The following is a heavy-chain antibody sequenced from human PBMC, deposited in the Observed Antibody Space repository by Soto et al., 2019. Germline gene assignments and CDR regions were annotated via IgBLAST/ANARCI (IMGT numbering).Heavy chain of an antibody. J-gene: IGHJ3*01. D-gene: IGHD1-1*01. CDR2: ISGSDGTIT. CDR1: GFTFSSYA. CDR3: VRDRGYPDSFDV. Sequence: GGSLRLSCAASGFTFSSYAMSWVRQAPGKGLEWVSAISGSDGTITPYADSVKGRFTIYRDNAKNTLYLQMHSLRAEDTALYFCVRDRGYPDSFDVWGRGTMVTVSS. V-gene: IGHV3-23*01.